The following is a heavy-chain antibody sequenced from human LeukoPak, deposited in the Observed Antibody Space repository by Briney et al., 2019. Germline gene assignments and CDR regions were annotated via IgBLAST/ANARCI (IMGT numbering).Heavy chain of an antibody. D-gene: IGHD3-3*01. CDR3: ARGQMELRFLEWLPASNWFDP. Sequence: PSETLSLTCTVSGGSISSSGYYWGWIRQPPGKGLEWIGEINHSGSTNYNPSLKSRVTISVDTSKNQFSLKLSSVTAADTAVYYCARGQMELRFLEWLPASNWFDPWGQGTLVTVSS. CDR2: INHSGST. J-gene: IGHJ5*02. CDR1: GGSISSSGYY. V-gene: IGHV4-39*07.